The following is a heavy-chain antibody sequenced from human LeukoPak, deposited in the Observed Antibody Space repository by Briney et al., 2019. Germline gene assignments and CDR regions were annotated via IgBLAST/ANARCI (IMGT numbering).Heavy chain of an antibody. CDR3: AREGSISGGIFDY. CDR1: GGSISSGDYY. V-gene: IGHV4-30-4*01. J-gene: IGHJ4*02. Sequence: ASQTLSLTCTVSGGSISSGDYYWSWIRQPPGKGLEWIGYIYYSGSTYYNPSLKSRVTISVDTSKNQFSLKLSSVTAADTAVYYCAREGSISGGIFDYWGQGTLVTVSS. CDR2: IYYSGST. D-gene: IGHD6-6*01.